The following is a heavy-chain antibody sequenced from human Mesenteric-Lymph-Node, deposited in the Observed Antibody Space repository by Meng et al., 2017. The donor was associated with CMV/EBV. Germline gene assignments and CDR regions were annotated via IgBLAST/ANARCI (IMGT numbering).Heavy chain of an antibody. D-gene: IGHD2-15*01. CDR2: ISSGGYTI. CDR1: GFTFSDYY. V-gene: IGHV3-11*04. CDR3: ARDCSGGSCYSPRDYGMDV. Sequence: SLKISCAASGFTFSDYYMSWIRQAPGKGLEWVSYISSGGYTIYYADSVRGRFTISRDNAKNSLYLQMISLRAEDTAVYYCARDCSGGSCYSPRDYGMDVWGQGTTVTVSS. J-gene: IGHJ6*02.